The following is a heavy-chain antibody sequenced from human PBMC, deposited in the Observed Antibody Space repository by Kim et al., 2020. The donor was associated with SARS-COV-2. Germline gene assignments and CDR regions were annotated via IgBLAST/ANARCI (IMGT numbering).Heavy chain of an antibody. CDR3: ARVGSDILTGYFYYYYYGMDV. Sequence: SETLSLTCAVSGGSISSSNWWSWVRQPPGKGLEWIGEIYHSGSTNYNPSLKSRVTISVDKSKNQFSLKLSSVTAADTAVYYCARVGSDILTGYFYYYYYGMDVWGQGTTVTVSS. V-gene: IGHV4-4*02. CDR2: IYHSGST. CDR1: GGSISSSNW. J-gene: IGHJ6*02. D-gene: IGHD3-9*01.